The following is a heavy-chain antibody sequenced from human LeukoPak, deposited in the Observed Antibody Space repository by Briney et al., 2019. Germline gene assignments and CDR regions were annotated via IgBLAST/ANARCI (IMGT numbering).Heavy chain of an antibody. V-gene: IGHV3-7*03. CDR1: GFTFSSYW. CDR3: ARGGGLDV. D-gene: IGHD3-16*01. Sequence: GGSLRLSCAASGFTFSSYWMSWARQAPGKGLEWVASINHNGNVNYYVDSVKGRFTISRDNAKNSLYLQMSNLRAEDTAAYFCARGGGLDVWGQGATVTVSS. J-gene: IGHJ6*02. CDR2: INHNGNVN.